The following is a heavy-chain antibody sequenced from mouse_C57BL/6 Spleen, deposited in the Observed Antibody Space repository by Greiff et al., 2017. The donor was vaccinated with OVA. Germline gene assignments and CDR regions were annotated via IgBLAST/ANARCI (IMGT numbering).Heavy chain of an antibody. CDR3: AREGLGYFDY. CDR1: GYSITSGYD. CDR2: IIYSGST. D-gene: IGHD3-3*01. V-gene: IGHV3-1*01. Sequence: DVKLVESGPGMVKPSQSLSLTCTVTGYSITSGYDWHWIRHFPGNKLEWMGYIIYSGSTNYNPSLKSRISITHDTSKNHFFLKLNSVTTEDTATYYCAREGLGYFDYWGQGTTLTVSS. J-gene: IGHJ2*01.